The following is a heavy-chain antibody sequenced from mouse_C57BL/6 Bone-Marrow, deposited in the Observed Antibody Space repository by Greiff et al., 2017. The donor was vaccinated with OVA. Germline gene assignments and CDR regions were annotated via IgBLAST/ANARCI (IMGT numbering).Heavy chain of an antibody. CDR1: GFTFSDYG. CDR2: ISNLAYSI. V-gene: IGHV5-15*04. CDR3: ARRDLLSMDY. Sequence: DVQLQESGGGLVQPGGSLKLSCAASGFTFSDYGMAWVRQAPRKGPEWVAFISNLAYSIYYADTVTGRFTISRENAKNTLYLEMSSLRSEDTAMYYCARRDLLSMDYWGQGTSVTVSS. J-gene: IGHJ4*01. D-gene: IGHD2-1*01.